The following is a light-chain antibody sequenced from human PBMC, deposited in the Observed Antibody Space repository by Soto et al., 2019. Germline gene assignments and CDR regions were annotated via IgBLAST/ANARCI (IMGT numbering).Light chain of an antibody. CDR2: DVS. CDR1: SSDVGGYNY. CDR3: SSYTSSSTLGRV. Sequence: QSALTQPASVSGSPGQSITISCTGTSSDVGGYNYVSWYQQRPGKAPKLMIYDVSNRPSGVSNRFSGSKSGNTASLTISGLQAEDEADYYCSSYTSSSTLGRVFGGGTKLTVL. V-gene: IGLV2-14*01. J-gene: IGLJ2*01.